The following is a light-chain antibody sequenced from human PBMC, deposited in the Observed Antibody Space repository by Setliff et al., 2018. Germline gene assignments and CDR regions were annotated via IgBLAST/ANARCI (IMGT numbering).Light chain of an antibody. V-gene: IGLV2-14*03. CDR1: SSDIGAYTY. CDR2: DVS. CDR3: SSYTTSSLRV. J-gene: IGLJ2*01. Sequence: QSALTQPASMSGSPGQSITISCTGTSSDIGAYTYVSWYQQHPGKAPKLLISDVSYRPSGVSHRFSGSKSGNTASLTISWLQAGDEADYYCSSYTTSSLRVFGGGTKVTV.